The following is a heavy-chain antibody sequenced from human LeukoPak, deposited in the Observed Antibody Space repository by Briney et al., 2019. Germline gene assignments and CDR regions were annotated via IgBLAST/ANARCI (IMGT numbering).Heavy chain of an antibody. CDR3: AKNEGKNNNTTVWDV. J-gene: IGHJ6*02. Sequence: PGGSLRLSCAASGFTVSSNYMSWVRQAPGKGLEWVSVIYSGGSTYYADSVKGRFTISRDNSKNTLYLQMNSLRAEDTAVYYCAKNEGKNNNTTVWDVWAKGPRSPSP. CDR1: GFTVSSNY. D-gene: IGHD2/OR15-2a*01. CDR2: IYSGGST. V-gene: IGHV3-66*02.